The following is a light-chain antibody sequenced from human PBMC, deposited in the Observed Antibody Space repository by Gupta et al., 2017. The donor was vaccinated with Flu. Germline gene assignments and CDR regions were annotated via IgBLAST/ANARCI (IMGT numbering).Light chain of an antibody. Sequence: ITISCTGTSSDVGRSDAVSWYQQHPGKAPKLLMDDDSNRPSGVSSRFSGSKSGNTASLTITGLQADDEADYYCRSCKSIRTCEVFGTGTKVTVL. CDR3: RSCKSIRTCEV. CDR2: DDS. V-gene: IGLV2-14*04. CDR1: SSDVGRSDA. J-gene: IGLJ1*01.